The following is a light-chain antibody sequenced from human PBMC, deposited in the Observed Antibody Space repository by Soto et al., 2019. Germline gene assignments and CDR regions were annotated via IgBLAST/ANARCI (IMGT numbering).Light chain of an antibody. Sequence: QSALTQPRSVSGSPGQSVTISCTGTSSDVGGYNYVSWYQQYPGKAPKLMTYDVSKRPSGIPDRFSGSKSGNTASLTISGLQAEDAADYYCCSYAGSYIWVFGGGTKLTVL. CDR1: SSDVGGYNY. CDR3: CSYAGSYIWV. CDR2: DVS. V-gene: IGLV2-11*01. J-gene: IGLJ3*02.